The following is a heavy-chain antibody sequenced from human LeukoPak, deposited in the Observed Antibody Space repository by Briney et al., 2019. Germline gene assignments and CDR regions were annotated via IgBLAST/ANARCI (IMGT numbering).Heavy chain of an antibody. D-gene: IGHD4-23*01. CDR1: GYSISSISRTYY. J-gene: IGHJ4*02. CDR3: AKLRVQNYGGNWGFDY. V-gene: IGHV4-38-2*02. Sequence: SETLSLTCTVSGYSISSISRTYYWGWVRQSPGKGLEWIGSFYHSGSTYYNPSLQSRVTISIDTSKNQFSLKLSSVTAADTAVYYCAKLRVQNYGGNWGFDYWGQGTLVTVSS. CDR2: FYHSGST.